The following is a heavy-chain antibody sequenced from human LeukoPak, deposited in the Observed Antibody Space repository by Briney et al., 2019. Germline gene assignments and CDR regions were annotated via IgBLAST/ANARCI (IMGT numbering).Heavy chain of an antibody. CDR3: ARLAMILVPNYYGMDV. Sequence: TGGSLRLSCAASGFTFSSYWMTWVRQAPGKGLEWVANIKEDGSDKYYLDSVKGRFTISRDNTKNSLDLQMNSLRAEDTAVYYCARLAMILVPNYYGMDVWGEGTTVTVSS. V-gene: IGHV3-7*05. D-gene: IGHD3-22*01. CDR1: GFTFSSYW. J-gene: IGHJ6*04. CDR2: IKEDGSDK.